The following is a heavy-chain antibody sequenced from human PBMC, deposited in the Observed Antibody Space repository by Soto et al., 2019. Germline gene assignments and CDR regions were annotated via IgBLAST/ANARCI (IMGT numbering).Heavy chain of an antibody. D-gene: IGHD3-22*01. Sequence: SETLSLTCTVSGGSISSSSYYWGWIRQPPXKGLEWIGSIYYSGSTYYNPSLKSRVTISVDTSKNQFSLKLSSVTAADTTVYYCARHYYYDSSGYYRWFDPWGQGTLVTVSS. CDR1: GGSISSSSYY. CDR2: IYYSGST. V-gene: IGHV4-39*01. J-gene: IGHJ5*02. CDR3: ARHYYYDSSGYYRWFDP.